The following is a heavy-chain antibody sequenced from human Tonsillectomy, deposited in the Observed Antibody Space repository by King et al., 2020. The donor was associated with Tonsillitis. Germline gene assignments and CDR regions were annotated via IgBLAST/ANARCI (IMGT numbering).Heavy chain of an antibody. J-gene: IGHJ4*02. CDR2: IYSGGST. V-gene: IGHV3-53*01. D-gene: IGHD2-21*02. CDR3: ASSGCGGYCYPVAFDDY. Sequence: DVQLVESGGGLIQPGGSLRLSCAASGFTVSSNYMSWVRQAPGKGLEWVSVIYSGGSTYYADSVKGRFTISRDNSKNTLYLQMNSLRAEDTAVYSCASSGCGGYCYPVAFDDYWGQGTLVTVSS. CDR1: GFTVSSNY.